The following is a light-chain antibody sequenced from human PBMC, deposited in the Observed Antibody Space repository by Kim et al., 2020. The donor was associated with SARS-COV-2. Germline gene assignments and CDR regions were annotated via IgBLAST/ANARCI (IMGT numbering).Light chain of an antibody. CDR3: QFYATAPFT. V-gene: IGKV3-20*01. J-gene: IGKJ4*01. CDR1: QTISSAY. CDR2: AGS. Sequence: EIVLTQSPCTLSLSPGERATLSCKSSQTISSAYLAWYQQRPGQSPRLLVYAGSSRATGIPDRFSGSGSRTDFTLTIYRLEPEDFAVYFCQFYATAPFTFGGGTKVEI.